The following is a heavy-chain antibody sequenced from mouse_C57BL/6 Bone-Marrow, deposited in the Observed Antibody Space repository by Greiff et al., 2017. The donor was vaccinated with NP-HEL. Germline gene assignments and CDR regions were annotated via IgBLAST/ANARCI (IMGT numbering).Heavy chain of an antibody. D-gene: IGHD2-3*01. V-gene: IGHV1-69*01. CDR3: ARDDGYYGHFDV. CDR2: IDPSDSYT. Sequence: VQLQQSGAELVMPGASVKLSCKASGYTFTSYWMHWVKQRPGQGLEWIGEIDPSDSYTNYNQKFKGKSTLTVDKSSSTAYMQLSSLTSEDSAVYYCARDDGYYGHFDVWGTGTTVTVSS. CDR1: GYTFTSYW. J-gene: IGHJ1*03.